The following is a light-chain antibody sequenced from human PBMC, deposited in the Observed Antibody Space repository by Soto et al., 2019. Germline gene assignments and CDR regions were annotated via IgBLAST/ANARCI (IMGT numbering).Light chain of an antibody. CDR2: DAS. V-gene: IGKV3-11*01. Sequence: EIVLTQSPATLSLSPGERATLSCRASQSVSSYLAWYQQKPGQAPRLLIYDASNRATGIPARFSRSGSGTDLTLIISSLEPEDFAVYYCQQRSNWPPYTFGQGTKLEIK. CDR3: QQRSNWPPYT. CDR1: QSVSSY. J-gene: IGKJ2*01.